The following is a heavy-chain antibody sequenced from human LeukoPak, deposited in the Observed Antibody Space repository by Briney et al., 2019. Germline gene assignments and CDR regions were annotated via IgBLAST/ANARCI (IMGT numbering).Heavy chain of an antibody. J-gene: IGHJ6*03. CDR1: GFTFSSYG. D-gene: IGHD3-3*01. Sequence: GGSLRLSCAASGFTFSSYGMHWVRQAPGKGLEWVSAITRAGTTYYADSVKGRFTISRDNSKNTLSLQMNSLRAEDTAVYYCAKNFWSDKYYYYYMDVWGKGTTVTVSS. CDR2: ITRAGTT. CDR3: AKNFWSDKYYYYYMDV. V-gene: IGHV3-23*01.